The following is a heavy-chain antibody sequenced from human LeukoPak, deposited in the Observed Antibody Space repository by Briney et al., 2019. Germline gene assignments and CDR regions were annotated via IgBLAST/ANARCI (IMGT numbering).Heavy chain of an antibody. V-gene: IGHV1-2*02. Sequence: ASVKVSCKASGYTFISYYIHWVRQAPGQGLEWMGCINPNSGATNHAQNFQARVAMTRDTSISTAYMELSSLRSDDTAVYYCARVSGTTSFGNYWFDSWGRGTLVTVSS. D-gene: IGHD3-10*01. CDR3: ARVSGTTSFGNYWFDS. CDR1: GYTFISYY. CDR2: INPNSGAT. J-gene: IGHJ5*01.